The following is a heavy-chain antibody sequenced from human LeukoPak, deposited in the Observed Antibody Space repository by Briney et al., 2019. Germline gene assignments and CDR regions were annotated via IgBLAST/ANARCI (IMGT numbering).Heavy chain of an antibody. CDR1: GGSISSGGYS. CDR3: ARGEQRSRVPAAHFDY. CDR2: IYHSGST. Sequence: SETLALTCAVSGGSISSGGYSWSWIRQPPGKGLEWIGYIYHSGSTYYNPSLKSRVTISVDRSKNQFSLKLSSVTAADTAVYYCARGEQRSRVPAAHFDYWGQGTLVTVSS. V-gene: IGHV4-30-2*01. J-gene: IGHJ4*02. D-gene: IGHD2-2*01.